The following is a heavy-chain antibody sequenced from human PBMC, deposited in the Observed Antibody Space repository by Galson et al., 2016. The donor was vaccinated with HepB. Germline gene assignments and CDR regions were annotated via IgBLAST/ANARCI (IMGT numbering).Heavy chain of an antibody. V-gene: IGHV6-1*01. CDR3: TRVSFLGLGLTN. CDR1: GDSVSSNIAA. J-gene: IGHJ4*02. D-gene: IGHD3/OR15-3a*01. Sequence: CAISGDSVSSNIAAWNWIRQSPSRGLEWLGRTYYRSRWYNDYVPSVKSRITISPDTSKNQFSLQLKSVTPEDTAVYYCTRVSFLGLGLTNWGQGILVTVSS. CDR2: TYYRSRWYN.